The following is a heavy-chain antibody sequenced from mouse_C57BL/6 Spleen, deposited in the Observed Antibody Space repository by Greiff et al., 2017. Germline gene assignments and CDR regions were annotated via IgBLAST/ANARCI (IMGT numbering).Heavy chain of an antibody. CDR3: ARHGPYAMDY. CDR2: ISNLAYSI. V-gene: IGHV5-15*01. Sequence: EVKVVESGGGLVQPGGSLKLSCAASGFTFSDYGMAWVRQAPRKGPAWVAFISNLAYSIYYADTVTGRFTISRENAKNTLYLEMSSLRSEDTAMYYCARHGPYAMDYWGQGTSVTVSS. CDR1: GFTFSDYG. J-gene: IGHJ4*01.